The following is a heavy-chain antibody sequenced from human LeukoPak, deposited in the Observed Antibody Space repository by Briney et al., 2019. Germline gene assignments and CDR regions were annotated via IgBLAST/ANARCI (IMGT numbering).Heavy chain of an antibody. CDR1: GITVSSNY. V-gene: IGHV3-53*01. CDR3: ARDKLLWFGELLGYYGMDV. Sequence: PGGSLRLSCAASGITVSSNYMSWVRQAPGKGLEWVSVIYSGGSTYYADSVKGRFTISRDNSKNTLYLQMNSLRAEDTAVYYCARDKLLWFGELLGYYGMDVWGQGTTVTVSS. CDR2: IYSGGST. J-gene: IGHJ6*02. D-gene: IGHD3-10*01.